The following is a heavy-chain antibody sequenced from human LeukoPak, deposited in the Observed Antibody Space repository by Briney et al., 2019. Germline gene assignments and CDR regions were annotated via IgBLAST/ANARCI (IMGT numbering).Heavy chain of an antibody. D-gene: IGHD4-17*01. J-gene: IGHJ4*02. Sequence: GESLNISCKGSGYGFTSYWIGWVRQMPGKGLEWMGILYPGDSDSRYSPSFQGQVTMSADKSISTAYLQWSSLKASDTAMYYCARQGLYGDYGYWGEGTLVSVSS. CDR1: GYGFTSYW. CDR2: LYPGDSDS. V-gene: IGHV5-51*01. CDR3: ARQGLYGDYGY.